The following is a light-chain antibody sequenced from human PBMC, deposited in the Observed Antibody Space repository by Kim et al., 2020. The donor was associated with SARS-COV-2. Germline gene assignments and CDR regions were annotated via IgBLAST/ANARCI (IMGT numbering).Light chain of an antibody. CDR1: ESIGSD. V-gene: IGKV3-15*01. CDR3: QQYNDWPPIT. J-gene: IGKJ4*01. CDR2: HAS. Sequence: VSPGERATLSCRASESIGSDLAWYQQKPGQAPRLLIYHASTRATGVPGRFSGSGFGTEFSLSISSLQSEDFAVYHCQQYNDWPPITFGGGTKVEI.